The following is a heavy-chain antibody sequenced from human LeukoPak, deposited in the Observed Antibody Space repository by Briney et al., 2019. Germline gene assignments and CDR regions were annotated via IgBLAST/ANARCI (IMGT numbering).Heavy chain of an antibody. CDR2: ISSSGSTI. Sequence: GGSLRLSCAASGFTFSDYYMSWIRQAPGKGLEWVSYISSSGSTIYYADFVKGRFTISRDNAKNSLYLQMNSLRAEDTAVYYCARERGRYCSGGSCYWLDYWGQGTLVTVSS. CDR3: ARERGRYCSGGSCYWLDY. CDR1: GFTFSDYY. J-gene: IGHJ4*02. D-gene: IGHD2-15*01. V-gene: IGHV3-11*04.